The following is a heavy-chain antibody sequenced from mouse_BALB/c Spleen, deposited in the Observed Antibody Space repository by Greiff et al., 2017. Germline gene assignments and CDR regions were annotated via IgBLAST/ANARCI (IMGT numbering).Heavy chain of an antibody. D-gene: IGHD1-1*01. CDR3: ARYTVVAWYFDV. J-gene: IGHJ1*01. Sequence: EVQVVESGPSLVKPSQTLSLTCSVTGDSITSGYWNWIRKFPGNKLEYMGYISYSGSTYYNPSLKSRISITRDTSKNQYYLQLNSVTTEDTATYYCARYTVVAWYFDVWGAGTTVTVSS. CDR1: GDSITSGY. V-gene: IGHV3-8*02. CDR2: ISYSGST.